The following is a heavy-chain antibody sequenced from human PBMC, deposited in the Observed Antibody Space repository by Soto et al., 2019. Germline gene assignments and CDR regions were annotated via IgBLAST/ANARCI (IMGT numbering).Heavy chain of an antibody. CDR1: GGIFSTYA. D-gene: IGHD3-10*01. CDR2: IIPLFGTP. CDR3: ARDRDDYGSGNYYNRIDF. Sequence: QVQLVKSGAEVKKPGSSVKASCKASGGIFSTYAIIWLRQAPGQGLEGMGGIIPLFGTPNYAQRFQGRVTITADESTSTAYMELSRLRSEDTAVYYCARDRDDYGSGNYYNRIDFWGQGTLVTVSS. V-gene: IGHV1-69*01. J-gene: IGHJ4*02.